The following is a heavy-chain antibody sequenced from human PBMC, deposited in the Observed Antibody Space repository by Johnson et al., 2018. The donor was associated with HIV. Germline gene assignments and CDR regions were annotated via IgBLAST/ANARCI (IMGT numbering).Heavy chain of an antibody. J-gene: IGHJ3*02. CDR1: GFTFDDYG. V-gene: IGHV3-66*02. D-gene: IGHD5-18*01. Sequence: VQLVESGGGVVRPGGSLRLSCAASGFTFDDYGMSWVRQAPGKGLEWVSGIYTGCSTYYADSVKGRFTISRDNSKNTLYLQMNSLRPEDTAVYYCARRPSGYSRDAFDIWGQGTMVTVSS. CDR2: IYTGCST. CDR3: ARRPSGYSRDAFDI.